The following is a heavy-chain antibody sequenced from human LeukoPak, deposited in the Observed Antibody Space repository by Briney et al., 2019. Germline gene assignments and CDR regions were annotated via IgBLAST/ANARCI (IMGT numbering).Heavy chain of an antibody. D-gene: IGHD6-13*01. CDR1: GGSTSSSSYY. V-gene: IGHV4-39*07. Sequence: SETLSLTCTVSGGSTSSSSYYWGWIRQPPGKGLEWIGSIYYSGSTYYNPSLKSRVTISVDTSKNQFSLKLSSVTAADTAVYYCARETGSSWYFNYYYYMDVWGKGTTVTVSS. J-gene: IGHJ6*03. CDR3: ARETGSSWYFNYYYYMDV. CDR2: IYYSGST.